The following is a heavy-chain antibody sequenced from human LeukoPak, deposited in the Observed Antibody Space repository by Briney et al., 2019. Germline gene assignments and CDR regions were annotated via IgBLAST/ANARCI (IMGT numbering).Heavy chain of an antibody. V-gene: IGHV4-34*01. J-gene: IGHJ4*02. CDR1: GGSFSGYY. CDR2: INHSGST. Sequence: SETLSLTCAVYGGSFSGYYWSWIRQPPGKGLEWIGEINHSGSTNYNPSIKSRVTISVDTSKNQFSLKLSSVTAADTAVYYCAAQVAGIFDYWGQGTLVTVSS. CDR3: AAQVAGIFDY. D-gene: IGHD6-19*01.